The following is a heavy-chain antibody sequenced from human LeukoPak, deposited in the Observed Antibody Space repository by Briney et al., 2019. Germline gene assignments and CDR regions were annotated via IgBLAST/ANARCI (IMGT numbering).Heavy chain of an antibody. J-gene: IGHJ4*02. CDR2: VYYSGST. V-gene: IGHV4-59*12. Sequence: PSETLSLTCTVSGGSISSYYWSWIRQPPGKGLEWIGYVYYSGSTNSNPSLKSRVTISVDTSKNQFSLKLSSVTAADTAVYYCASKLEYSTSSGIYWGQGTLVTVSS. D-gene: IGHD6-6*01. CDR1: GGSISSYY. CDR3: ASKLEYSTSSGIY.